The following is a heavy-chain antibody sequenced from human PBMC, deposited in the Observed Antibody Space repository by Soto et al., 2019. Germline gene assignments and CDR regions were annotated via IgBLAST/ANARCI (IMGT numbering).Heavy chain of an antibody. D-gene: IGHD3-10*01. J-gene: IGHJ5*02. CDR2: IYYSGST. CDR3: ARDKDPYGSGHHGGWFDP. V-gene: IGHV4-59*01. CDR1: GGSISSYY. Sequence: SETLSLTCTVSGGSISSYYWSWIRQPPGKGLEWIGYIYYSGSTNYNPSLKSRVTISVDTSKNQFSLKLSSVTAADTAVYYCARDKDPYGSGHHGGWFDPWGQGTLVTVSS.